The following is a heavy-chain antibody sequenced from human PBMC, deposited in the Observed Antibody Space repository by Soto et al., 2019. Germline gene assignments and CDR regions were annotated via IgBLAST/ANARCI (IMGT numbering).Heavy chain of an antibody. CDR2: IYQSGST. V-gene: IGHV4-39*02. CDR3: ARLVGAIIGRIDN. Sequence: SETLSLTCTVSGGSISSHSYYWGWIRQPPGKGLEWLGSIYQSGSTYYNPSFKSRLTISIDTSKNHFSLNLSSVTAADTAVYYCARLVGAIIGRIDNRGQGTLVTVSS. D-gene: IGHD1-26*01. J-gene: IGHJ4*02. CDR1: GGSISSHSYY.